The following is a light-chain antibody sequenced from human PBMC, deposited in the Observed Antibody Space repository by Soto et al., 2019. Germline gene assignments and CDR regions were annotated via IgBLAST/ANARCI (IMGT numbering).Light chain of an antibody. J-gene: IGLJ2*01. Sequence: QSVLTQPPSVSEAPRQRVTISCSGSSSNIGNNAVNWYQQLPGKAPKLLIYYDDLLPSGVSDRFSGSKSGTSASLAISGLQSDDEADYYCAAWDDSLNGPVFAGGTKLTVL. V-gene: IGLV1-36*01. CDR1: SSNIGNNA. CDR3: AAWDDSLNGPV. CDR2: YDD.